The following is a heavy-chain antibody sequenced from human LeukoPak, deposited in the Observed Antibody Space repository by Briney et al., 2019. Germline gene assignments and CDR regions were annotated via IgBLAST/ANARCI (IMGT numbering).Heavy chain of an antibody. CDR2: MYHTGNT. CDR1: GDSISSNNW. CDR3: ARDVGARLPGY. Sequence: SETLSLTCGVSGDSISSNNWWSWVRQPPGKGLEWIGEMYHTGNTNYNPSLKSRVTISVDKSKNQFSLKLISVTAADTAVYYCARDVGARLPGYWGQGILATVSS. D-gene: IGHD6-6*01. J-gene: IGHJ4*02. V-gene: IGHV4-4*02.